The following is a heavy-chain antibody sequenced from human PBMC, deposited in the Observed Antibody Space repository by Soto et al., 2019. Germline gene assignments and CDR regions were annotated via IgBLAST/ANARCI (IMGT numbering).Heavy chain of an antibody. CDR3: AREGDGLPFDY. D-gene: IGHD2-15*01. V-gene: IGHV3-74*01. Sequence: WGSLRVAWAPSEFTFSIYWMPWVRQAPGKGLVLVSRINSDGSSTIYADSVKGRFTISSDNAKNTLYLQMNSLRAEYTAVYYCAREGDGLPFDYGGQGTMVTVSS. CDR2: INSDGSST. CDR1: EFTFSIYW. J-gene: IGHJ4*02.